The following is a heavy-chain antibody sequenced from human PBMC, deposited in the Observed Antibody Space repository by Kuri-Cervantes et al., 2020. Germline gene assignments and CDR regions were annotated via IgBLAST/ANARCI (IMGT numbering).Heavy chain of an antibody. CDR2: ISWNSGSI. CDR1: GFTFDDYA. CDR3: ASASGYDGTLDY. J-gene: IGHJ4*02. D-gene: IGHD5-12*01. Sequence: SLKISCAASGFTFDDYAMHWVRQAPGKGLEWVSGISWNSGSIGYADSVKGRFTISRDNAKNSLYLQMNSLRAEDTAVYYCASASGYDGTLDYWGQGTLVTVSS. V-gene: IGHV3-9*01.